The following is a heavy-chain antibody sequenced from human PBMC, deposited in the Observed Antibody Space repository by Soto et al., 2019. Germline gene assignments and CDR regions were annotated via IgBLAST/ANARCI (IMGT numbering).Heavy chain of an antibody. D-gene: IGHD6-19*01. J-gene: IGHJ6*02. CDR2: IIPIFGTA. CDR1: GGTFSSYA. CDR3: ARGLVRAVAFYYYGMDV. Sequence: QVQLVQSGAEVKKPGSSVKVSCKASGGTFSSYAISWVRQAPGQGLEWMGGIIPIFGTANYAQKFQGRVTITADKSTSTAHMELSSLRSEDTAVYYCARGLVRAVAFYYYGMDVWGQGTTVTVSS. V-gene: IGHV1-69*06.